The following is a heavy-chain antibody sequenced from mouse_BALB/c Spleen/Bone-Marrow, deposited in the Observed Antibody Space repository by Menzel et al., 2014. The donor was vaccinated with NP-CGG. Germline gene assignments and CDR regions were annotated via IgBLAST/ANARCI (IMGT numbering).Heavy chain of an antibody. D-gene: IGHD2-4*01. CDR3: AKYGGLRYAMDY. CDR2: IDPANGNT. J-gene: IGHJ4*01. CDR1: GFNIKDTY. V-gene: IGHV14-3*02. Sequence: VQLKQSGAELVKPGASVKLSCTASGFNIKDTYMHWVKQRPEQGLEWIGRIDPANGNTKYDPKFQGKATITADTPSNTAYLQLSSLTSEDTAVYYCAKYGGLRYAMDYWGQGTSVTVSS.